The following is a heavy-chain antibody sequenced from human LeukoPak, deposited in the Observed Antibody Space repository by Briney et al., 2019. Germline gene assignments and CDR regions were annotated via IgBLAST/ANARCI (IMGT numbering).Heavy chain of an antibody. D-gene: IGHD6-13*01. Sequence: GGSLRLSCAASGFTFSSYGMHWVRQAPGKGLEWVAVIWYGGSNKYYADSVKGRFTISRDNSKNTLYLQMNSLRAEDTAVYYCAKDSYRPIAAAPPLSYYMDVWGKGTTVTVSS. V-gene: IGHV3-30*02. CDR3: AKDSYRPIAAAPPLSYYMDV. CDR1: GFTFSSYG. J-gene: IGHJ6*03. CDR2: IWYGGSNK.